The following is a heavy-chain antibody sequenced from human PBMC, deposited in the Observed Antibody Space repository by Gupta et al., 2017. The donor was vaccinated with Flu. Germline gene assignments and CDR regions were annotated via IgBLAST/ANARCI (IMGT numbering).Heavy chain of an antibody. CDR1: GGSISRGSYY. CDR2: IYTSGST. CDR3: ARTPYYYDSSGPYY. D-gene: IGHD3-22*01. V-gene: IGHV4-61*02. J-gene: IGHJ4*02. Sequence: QVQLQESGPGLVKPSQTLSLTCTVSGGSISRGSYYWSWIRQPAGKGLEWIGRIYTSGSTNYNPSLKSRVTISVDTSKNQFSLKLSSVTAADTAVYYCARTPYYYDSSGPYYWGQGTLVTVSS.